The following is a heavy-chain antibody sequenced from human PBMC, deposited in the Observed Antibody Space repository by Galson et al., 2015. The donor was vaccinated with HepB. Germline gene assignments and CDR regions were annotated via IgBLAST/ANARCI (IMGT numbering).Heavy chain of an antibody. V-gene: IGHV3-23*01. CDR2: ISGSGGST. CDR3: AKREWELLLPSGMDV. D-gene: IGHD1-26*01. CDR1: GFTFSSYA. Sequence: SLRLSCAASGFTFSSYAMSWVRQAPGKGLEWVSAISGSGGSTYYADSVKGRFTISRDNSKNTLYLQVNSLRAEDTAVYYCAKREWELLLPSGMDVWGQGTTVTVSS. J-gene: IGHJ6*02.